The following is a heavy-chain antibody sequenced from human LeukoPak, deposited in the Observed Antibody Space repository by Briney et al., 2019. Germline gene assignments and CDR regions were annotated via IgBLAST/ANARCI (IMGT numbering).Heavy chain of an antibody. CDR3: ASVSYYSSGSDAFDI. CDR2: IYYSGST. D-gene: IGHD3-10*01. V-gene: IGHV4-59*11. J-gene: IGHJ3*02. Sequence: SETLSLTCTVSGGSISSHYWSWIRQPPGKGLEWIGYIYYSGSTNYNPSLKSRVTMSVDTSKNQFSLKLSSVTAADTAVYYCASVSYYSSGSDAFDIWGQGTLVTVSS. CDR1: GGSISSHY.